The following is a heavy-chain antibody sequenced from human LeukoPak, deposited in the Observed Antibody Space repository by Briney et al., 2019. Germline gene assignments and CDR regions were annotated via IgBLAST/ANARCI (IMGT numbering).Heavy chain of an antibody. V-gene: IGHV3-69-1*01. CDR2: IAYTGTI. CDR3: TRDPRALDY. Sequence: PGGSLRLSCAASGFIYSDYWMSWVRQAPGKGLEWVSYIAYTGTIHYADSVKGRFTISRDDAKNSLYLHMNSLRAEDTAVYYCTRDPRALDYWGQGTLVTVSS. J-gene: IGHJ4*02. CDR1: GFIYSDYW.